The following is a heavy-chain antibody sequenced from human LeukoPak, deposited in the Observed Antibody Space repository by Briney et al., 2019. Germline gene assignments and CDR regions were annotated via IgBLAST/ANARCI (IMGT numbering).Heavy chain of an antibody. D-gene: IGHD6-13*01. CDR2: ISSSSGYI. Sequence: GGSLRLSCAASGFTFSSYSMNWVRQAPGKGLEWVSSISSSSGYIYYADSVKGRFTLSRDNAKDTLYLQMNSLRAEDTAIYYCARGSWKSFNSSPPDYWGQGTLVTVSS. V-gene: IGHV3-21*01. J-gene: IGHJ4*02. CDR3: ARGSWKSFNSSPPDY. CDR1: GFTFSSYS.